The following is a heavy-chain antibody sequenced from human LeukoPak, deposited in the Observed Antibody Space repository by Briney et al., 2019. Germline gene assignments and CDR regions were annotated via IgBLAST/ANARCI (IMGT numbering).Heavy chain of an antibody. V-gene: IGHV4-59*12. CDR2: SFHTGNT. D-gene: IGHD3-3*01. CDR1: GDSITTYY. J-gene: IGHJ3*02. Sequence: SETLSLTCTVSGDSITTYYWSWLRQPPGKGLEWIGYSFHTGNTNYNPSLESRVAISIDTSKNHLSLRLTFVTAADTAIYYCARAIGVGSFHAFDIWGQGAKVAVSS. CDR3: ARAIGVGSFHAFDI.